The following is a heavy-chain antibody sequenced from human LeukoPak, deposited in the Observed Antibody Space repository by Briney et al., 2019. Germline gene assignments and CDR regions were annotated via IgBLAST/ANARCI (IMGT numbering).Heavy chain of an antibody. V-gene: IGHV1-8*03. CDR1: GYTFTSYD. CDR3: ARYYYDSSGYYYYFDY. D-gene: IGHD3-22*01. Sequence: ASVKVSCKASGYTFTSYDINWVRQATGQGLEWMGWVNPNSGNTGYAQKFQGRVTITRNTSISTAYMELSSLRSEDTAVYYCARYYYDSSGYYYYFDYWGQGTLVTVSS. J-gene: IGHJ4*02. CDR2: VNPNSGNT.